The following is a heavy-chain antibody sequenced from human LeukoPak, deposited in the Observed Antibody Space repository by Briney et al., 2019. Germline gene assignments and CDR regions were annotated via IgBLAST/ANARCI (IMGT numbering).Heavy chain of an antibody. CDR3: AKDHPEMATIRGYFDY. Sequence: PGGSLRLSCAASGFTFSSYAMSWVRQAPGKGLEWVSAISGSGGSTYYADSVKGRFTISRDNSKNTLYLQMNSLRAEDTAIYYCAKDHPEMATIRGYFDYWGQGTLVTVSS. J-gene: IGHJ4*02. D-gene: IGHD5-24*01. V-gene: IGHV3-23*01. CDR1: GFTFSSYA. CDR2: ISGSGGST.